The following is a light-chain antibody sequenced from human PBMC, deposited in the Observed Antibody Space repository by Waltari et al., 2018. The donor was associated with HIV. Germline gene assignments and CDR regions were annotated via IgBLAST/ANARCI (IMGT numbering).Light chain of an antibody. CDR2: EVS. CDR3: SSYTNRNDYV. J-gene: IGLJ1*01. CDR1: SSDVGGYNY. V-gene: IGLV2-14*01. Sequence: QSALTQPGSVSGSPGQSITISCTGTSSDVGGYNYFPWFQQPPGRAPKLIIYEVSKWPPGIFNRFSGSKSGNTASLTISGLQAEDEADYYCSSYTNRNDYVFGTGTKVIVL.